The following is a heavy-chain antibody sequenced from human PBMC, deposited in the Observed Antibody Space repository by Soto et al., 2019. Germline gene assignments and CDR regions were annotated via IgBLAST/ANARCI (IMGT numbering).Heavy chain of an antibody. CDR2: VYYSGST. D-gene: IGHD3-22*01. Sequence: SETLSLTCTVSGASISSSYWSWIRQSPGKGLEWIGYVYYSGSTSYNPSLKSRVTISVDTSKNQFSLKLSSVIAADAAVYYCARGYYDSRGQSSTFDIWGQGTMVTVSS. CDR3: ARGYYDSRGQSSTFDI. J-gene: IGHJ3*02. V-gene: IGHV4-59*01. CDR1: GASISSSY.